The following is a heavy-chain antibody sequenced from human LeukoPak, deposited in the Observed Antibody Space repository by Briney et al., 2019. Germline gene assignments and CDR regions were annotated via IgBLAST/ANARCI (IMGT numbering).Heavy chain of an antibody. V-gene: IGHV3-74*01. CDR2: INGDATAT. D-gene: IGHD2-8*01. Sequence: GGSLRLSCAASGFTFSAHWMHWVRQAPGKGLVWVAQINGDATATNYAGSVKGRFTISRDNAKNTVHLQMSTLTAEDTAVYYCAKDKWWGASDHWGQGSLVTVSS. CDR3: AKDKWWGASDH. J-gene: IGHJ4*02. CDR1: GFTFSAHW.